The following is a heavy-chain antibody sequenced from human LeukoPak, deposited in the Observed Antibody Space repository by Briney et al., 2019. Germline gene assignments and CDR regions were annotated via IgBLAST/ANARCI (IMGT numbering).Heavy chain of an antibody. D-gene: IGHD4-17*01. J-gene: IGHJ3*02. CDR3: ARDSTSYGHDAFDI. CDR1: GGSISSYY. CDR2: IYYSGST. Sequence: PSETLSLTXTVSGGSISSYYWSWIRQPPGKGLEWIGYIYYSGSTNYNPSLKSRVTISVDTSKNQFSLKLSSVTAADTAVYYCARDSTSYGHDAFDIWGQGTMVTVSS. V-gene: IGHV4-59*01.